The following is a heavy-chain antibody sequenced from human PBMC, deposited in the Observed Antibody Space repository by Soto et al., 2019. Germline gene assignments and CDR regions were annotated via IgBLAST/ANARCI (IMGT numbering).Heavy chain of an antibody. D-gene: IGHD3-16*01. CDR1: GGTFSSYA. J-gene: IGHJ3*02. Sequence: QVQLVQSGAEVKKPGSSVKVSCKASGGTFSSYAISWVRQAPGQGLEWMGGIIPIFGTANYAQKFQGRVTITAVEPTSTAYMELSSLRSEDTAVYYCSRGAWGMVSLNDAFDIWGQGTMVTVSS. CDR2: IIPIFGTA. CDR3: SRGAWGMVSLNDAFDI. V-gene: IGHV1-69*01.